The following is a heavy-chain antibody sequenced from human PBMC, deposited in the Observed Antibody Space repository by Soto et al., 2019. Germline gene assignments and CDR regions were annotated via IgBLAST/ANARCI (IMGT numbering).Heavy chain of an antibody. V-gene: IGHV1-2*02. CDR3: ASGDVTGTAGLDL. J-gene: IGHJ5*02. D-gene: IGHD6-19*01. Sequence: XSVKVSCHASGYTFTSYGMRWVRQAPGQGLECMGWINPNSGGTKSAEKFQGRVTMTRDTSISTAYMELSRLTSDDTAVYYCASGDVTGTAGLDLWGQGTQVTFSS. CDR1: GYTFTSYG. CDR2: INPNSGGT.